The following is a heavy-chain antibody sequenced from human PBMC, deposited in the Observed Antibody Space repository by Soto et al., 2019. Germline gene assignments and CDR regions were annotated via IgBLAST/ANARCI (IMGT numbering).Heavy chain of an antibody. J-gene: IGHJ6*02. CDR3: ARDLGSTIVAAAGEDYYYGRDV. Sequence: QVQLVQSGAEVKKPGSSVKVSCKASGGTFSSYTISWVRQAPGQGLEWMGRIIPILGIANYAQKFQGRVTITADKSTSTAYMELSSLRSADTAVYSCARDLGSTIVAAAGEDYYYGRDVWGQGTTVTVSS. D-gene: IGHD6-13*01. CDR1: GGTFSSYT. V-gene: IGHV1-69*08. CDR2: IIPILGIA.